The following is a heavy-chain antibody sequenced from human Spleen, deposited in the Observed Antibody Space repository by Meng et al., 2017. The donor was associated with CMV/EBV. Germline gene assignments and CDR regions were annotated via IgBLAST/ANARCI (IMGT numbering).Heavy chain of an antibody. J-gene: IGHJ3*02. CDR2: ISWDNDTI. CDR3: VRATFHDAFDM. Sequence: GGSLRLSCAASGFTFHDYAMHWVRQGPGKGLEWVSSISWDNDTIDYADSVKGRFTISRDNAKRSLYLEMSSLRAEDTALYYCVRATFHDAFDMWGQGTMVTVSS. D-gene: IGHD5-24*01. CDR1: GFTFHDYA. V-gene: IGHV3-9*01.